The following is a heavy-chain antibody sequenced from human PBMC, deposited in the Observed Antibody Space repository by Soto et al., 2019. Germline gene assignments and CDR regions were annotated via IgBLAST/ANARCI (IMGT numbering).Heavy chain of an antibody. V-gene: IGHV1-69*12. J-gene: IGHJ6*02. CDR3: PSSVAKYYYYGMDV. D-gene: IGHD5-12*01. Sequence: QVQLVQSGAEVKKPGSSVKVSCKASGGTFSSYAISWVRQAPGQGLEWMGGIIPIFGTANYAQKFQGRVTIPADETXSTAYTELSSLRSEDTAVYYCPSSVAKYYYYGMDVWGQGTTVTVSS. CDR2: IIPIFGTA. CDR1: GGTFSSYA.